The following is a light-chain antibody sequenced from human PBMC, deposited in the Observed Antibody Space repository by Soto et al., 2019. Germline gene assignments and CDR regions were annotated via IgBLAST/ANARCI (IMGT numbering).Light chain of an antibody. V-gene: IGKV1-5*03. J-gene: IGKJ4*01. CDR1: QSISHW. CDR2: TAS. CDR3: QQYSRYSIT. Sequence: DIQMTQSPSTLSASVGDRVTITCRASQSISHWLAWYQQKPGKAPTVLIYTASTLESGVPSRFSGSGSGTEFTLAINSLQPDDFATYYCQQYSRYSITFGGGTKVEMK.